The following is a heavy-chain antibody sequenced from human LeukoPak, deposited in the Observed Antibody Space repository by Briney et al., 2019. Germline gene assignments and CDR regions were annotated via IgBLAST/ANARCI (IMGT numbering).Heavy chain of an antibody. V-gene: IGHV4-4*07. CDR1: GDSITRNY. CDR2: IYNSGNT. CDR3: ARGSFDSSGYYVFDY. J-gene: IGHJ4*02. Sequence: PSETLSLTCTVSGDSITRNYWSWIRQPPGKGLEWIGRIYNSGNTNYNPSLESRVTMSTDTSKNQFSLKLSSVTAADTAVYYCARGSFDSSGYYVFDYWGQGTLVTVSS. D-gene: IGHD3-22*01.